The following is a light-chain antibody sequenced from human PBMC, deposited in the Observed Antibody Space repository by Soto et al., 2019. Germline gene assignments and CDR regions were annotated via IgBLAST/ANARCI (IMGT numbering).Light chain of an antibody. CDR1: QSVSSN. CDR3: QQYTDWPL. V-gene: IGKV3-15*01. Sequence: EIVMPQSPATLSVSPGERATLSCTASQSVSSNLAWYQQKPGQAPRLLIYGASTRVLGIPARFSGSGSGTEFTLTISSLQSEDFAVYYCQQYTDWPLFGGGTKVEIK. CDR2: GAS. J-gene: IGKJ4*01.